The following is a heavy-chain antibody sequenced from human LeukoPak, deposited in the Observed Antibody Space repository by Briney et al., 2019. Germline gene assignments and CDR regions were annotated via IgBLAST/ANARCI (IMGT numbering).Heavy chain of an antibody. J-gene: IGHJ4*02. Sequence: GGSLRLSCAAPGFTFSNFWMTWVRQAPGKGLEWVAKIKQDGSEKYYVDSVKGRFTISRDNAKNSLYLQTNSLRVKDTAVYYCARVRGDYWFDFWGQGTLVTVSS. V-gene: IGHV3-7*04. CDR1: GFTFSNFW. D-gene: IGHD4-17*01. CDR2: IKQDGSEK. CDR3: ARVRGDYWFDF.